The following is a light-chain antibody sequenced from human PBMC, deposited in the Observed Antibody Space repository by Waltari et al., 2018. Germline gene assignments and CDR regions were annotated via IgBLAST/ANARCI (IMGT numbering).Light chain of an antibody. V-gene: IGKV3-20*01. J-gene: IGKJ1*01. CDR1: QSFSRA. Sequence: EIVLTQSPGKLSLSPGERATLSCRASQSFSRALAWYQQKPGQAPRLLIYDASTRANGIPDRFSGGGSGTEFSLTISRLGPEDFAVYYCQHYVRIPVTFGQGTTV. CDR2: DAS. CDR3: QHYVRIPVT.